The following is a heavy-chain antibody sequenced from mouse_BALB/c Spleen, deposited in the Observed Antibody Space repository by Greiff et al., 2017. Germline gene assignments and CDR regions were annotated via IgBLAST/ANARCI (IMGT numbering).Heavy chain of an antibody. V-gene: IGHV1-69*02. D-gene: IGHD1-1*01. Sequence: QVQLQQPGAELVKPGASVKLSCKASGYTFTSYWMHWVKQRPGQGLEWIGEIDPSDSYTNYNQKFKGKATLTVDKSSSTAYMQLSSLTSEDSAVYYCARGITTVPWFAYWGQGTLVTVSA. CDR1: GYTFTSYW. J-gene: IGHJ3*01. CDR3: ARGITTVPWFAY. CDR2: IDPSDSYT.